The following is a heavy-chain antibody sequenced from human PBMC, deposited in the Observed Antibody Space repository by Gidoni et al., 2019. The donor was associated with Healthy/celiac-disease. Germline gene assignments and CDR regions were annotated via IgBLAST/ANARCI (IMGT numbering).Heavy chain of an antibody. CDR2: ISSSSSTI. D-gene: IGHD6-19*01. CDR3: ARGRPMGYSSGW. V-gene: IGHV3-48*01. Sequence: EVQLVESGGGLVQPGGSLRLSCAASDFTFSSYSMNWVRQAPGKGLEWVSYISSSSSTIYYADSVKGRFTISRDNAKNSLYLQMNSLRAEDTAVYYCARGRPMGYSSGWWGQGTLVTVSS. CDR1: DFTFSSYS. J-gene: IGHJ4*02.